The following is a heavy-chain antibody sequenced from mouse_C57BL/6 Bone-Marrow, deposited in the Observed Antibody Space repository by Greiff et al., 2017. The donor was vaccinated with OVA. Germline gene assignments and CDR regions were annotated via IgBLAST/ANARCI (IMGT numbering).Heavy chain of an antibody. D-gene: IGHD1-1*01. CDR1: GFSLTSYG. J-gene: IGHJ4*01. V-gene: IGHV2-2*01. CDR3: ARKGTTVVPYYAMDY. CDR2: IWSGGST. Sequence: QVTLKESGPGLVQPSQSLSTTCTVSGFSLTSYGVHWVRQSPGKGLEWLGVIWSGGSTDYNAAFISRLSISKDNSKSQVFFKMNSLQAEDTAIYYGARKGTTVVPYYAMDYWGQGTSVTVSS.